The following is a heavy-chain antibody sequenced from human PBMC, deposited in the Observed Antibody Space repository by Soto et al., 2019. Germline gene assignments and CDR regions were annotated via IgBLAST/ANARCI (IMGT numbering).Heavy chain of an antibody. D-gene: IGHD4-4*01. Sequence: ASVKVSCKASGGTFSSYAISWVRQAPGQGLEWMGGIIPICGTANYAQKFQGRVTITADESTSTAYMELSSLRSEDTAVYYCAREALRTTVTYYYGMDVWGQGTTVTVSS. CDR1: GGTFSSYA. V-gene: IGHV1-69*13. CDR3: AREALRTTVTYYYGMDV. CDR2: IIPICGTA. J-gene: IGHJ6*02.